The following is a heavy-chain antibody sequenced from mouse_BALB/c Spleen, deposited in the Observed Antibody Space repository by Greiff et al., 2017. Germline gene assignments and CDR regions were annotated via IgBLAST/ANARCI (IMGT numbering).Heavy chain of an antibody. D-gene: IGHD1-1*01. V-gene: IGHV5-9-4*01. CDR2: ISSGGSYT. J-gene: IGHJ2*01. CDR3: ARRSGLLLRHYFDY. CDR1: GFTFSSYA. Sequence: EVKLVESGGGLVKPGGSLKLSCAASGFTFSSYAMSWVRQSPEKRLEWVAEISSGGSYTYYPDTVTGRFTISRDNAKNTLYLEMSSLRSEDTAMYYCARRSGLLLRHYFDYWGQGTTLTVSS.